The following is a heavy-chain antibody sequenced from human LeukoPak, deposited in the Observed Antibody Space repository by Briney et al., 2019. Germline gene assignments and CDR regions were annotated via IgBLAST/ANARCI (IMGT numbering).Heavy chain of an antibody. CDR1: GFTVSNNY. D-gene: IGHD2-21*02. V-gene: IGHV3-53*01. J-gene: IGHJ3*02. CDR3: VRKNRDFNAAFDI. Sequence: GGSLRLSCAAAGFTVSNNYMSWVRQAPGKGLEWVSITYSDSSTNYADSVKGRFTISRDTSQNTLSLQMNSLRAEDTAVYYCVRKNRDFNAAFDIWGQGTVVTVSS. CDR2: TYSDSST.